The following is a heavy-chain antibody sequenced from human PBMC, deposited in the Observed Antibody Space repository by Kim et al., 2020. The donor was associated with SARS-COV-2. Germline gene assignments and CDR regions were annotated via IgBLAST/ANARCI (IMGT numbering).Heavy chain of an antibody. D-gene: IGHD6-6*01. V-gene: IGHV1-69*13. CDR1: GGTFSSYA. CDR3: ARGGYSSSSVRYYYYGMEV. CDR2: IIPIFGTA. Sequence: SVKVSCKASGGTFSSYAISWVRQAPGQGLEWMGGIIPIFGTANYAQKFQGRVTITADESTSTAYMELSSLRSEDTAVYYCARGGYSSSSVRYYYYGMEVWGQGTTVTVSS. J-gene: IGHJ6*02.